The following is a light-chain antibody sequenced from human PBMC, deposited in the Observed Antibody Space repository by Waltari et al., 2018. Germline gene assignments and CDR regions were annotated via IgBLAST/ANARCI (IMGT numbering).Light chain of an antibody. CDR3: SSYTSSSTVV. CDR1: SSDDGGDKY. CDR2: DVS. J-gene: IGLJ2*01. V-gene: IGLV2-14*01. Sequence: QSALTQPASVSGSPGQSITISCTGTSSDDGGDKYVSWYQQHPGKAPKLMIYDVSNPASVVSHRFSCSKSGNTASLTISGLQAADEADYYCSSYTSSSTVVFGGGTKLTVL.